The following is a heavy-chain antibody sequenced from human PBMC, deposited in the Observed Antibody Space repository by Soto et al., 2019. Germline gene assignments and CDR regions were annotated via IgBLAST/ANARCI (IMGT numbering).Heavy chain of an antibody. D-gene: IGHD3-22*01. J-gene: IGHJ4*02. CDR3: AIDTYDSSGYPFDY. CDR2: IIPILGIA. V-gene: IGHV1-69*08. Sequence: QVQLVQSGAEVKKPGSSVKVSCKASGGTFSSYTISWVRQAPGQGLEWMGRIIPILGIANYAQQFQGRVTITADKSTSTAYMELSSLRSEDTAVYYCAIDTYDSSGYPFDYWGQGTLVTVSS. CDR1: GGTFSSYT.